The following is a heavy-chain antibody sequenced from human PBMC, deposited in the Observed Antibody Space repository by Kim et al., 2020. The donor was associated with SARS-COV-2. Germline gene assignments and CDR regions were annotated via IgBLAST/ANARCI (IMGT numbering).Heavy chain of an antibody. Sequence: GGSLRRSCATSGFTLSLYSMNWVRQSPGKGLECVSHISGSGTITKHADSVRGRFTISRDNAKNSLFLQMNGLRAEDTAVYYCVRENFWAFDIWGQGTMVT. CDR2: ISGSGTIT. CDR1: GFTLSLYS. CDR3: VRENFWAFDI. J-gene: IGHJ3*02. D-gene: IGHD3-3*01. V-gene: IGHV3-48*04.